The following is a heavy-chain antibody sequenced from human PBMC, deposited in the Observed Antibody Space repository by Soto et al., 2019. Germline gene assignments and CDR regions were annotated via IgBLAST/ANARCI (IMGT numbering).Heavy chain of an antibody. CDR1: GFTFSSYG. CDR2: ISYDGINK. CDR3: AKDLRTPGPFYYDSSGYLPRDS. Sequence: QVQLVESGGGVVQPGRSLRLSCAASGFTFSSYGMHWVRQAPGKGLAWVAVISYDGINKYYTDSVKGRFTISRDNSKNTLFLQMNSLRADDTAVYYCAKDLRTPGPFYYDSSGYLPRDSWGQGTLVTVSS. J-gene: IGHJ4*02. V-gene: IGHV3-30*18. D-gene: IGHD3-22*01.